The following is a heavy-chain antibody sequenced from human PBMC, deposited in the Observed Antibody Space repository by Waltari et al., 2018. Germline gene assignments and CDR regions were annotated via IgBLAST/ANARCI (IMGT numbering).Heavy chain of an antibody. CDR1: GGSISSGSYY. CDR3: ARGRAPSFRELWFDY. CDR2: ISGSGGST. Sequence: QVQLQESGPGLVKPSQTLSLPCTVPGGSISSGSYYWSWIRPPAGEGLEWVPGISGSGGSTCYEDSVKGRFTISRDNAKNSLYLQMNSLRAEDTAVYYCARGRAPSFRELWFDYWGQGTLVTVSS. D-gene: IGHD3-10*01. J-gene: IGHJ4*02. V-gene: IGHV4-61*02.